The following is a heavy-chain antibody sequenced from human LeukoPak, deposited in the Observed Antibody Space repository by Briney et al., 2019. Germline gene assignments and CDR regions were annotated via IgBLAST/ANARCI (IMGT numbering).Heavy chain of an antibody. CDR3: AKAKYSSSVTVFFEV. V-gene: IGHV3-9*01. J-gene: IGHJ3*01. CDR2: ITWNSDNI. D-gene: IGHD6-13*01. Sequence: GRSLRLSCEASGFKFDDYAMHWVRQSPGKGLEWVSGITWNSDNIGYADSVKGRFTFSRDNVKNSLYLQMNSLRSEDTALYYCAKAKYSSSVTVFFEVWGQGTMVTVSS. CDR1: GFKFDDYA.